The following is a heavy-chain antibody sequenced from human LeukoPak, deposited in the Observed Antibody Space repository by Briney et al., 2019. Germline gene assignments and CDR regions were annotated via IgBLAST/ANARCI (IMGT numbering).Heavy chain of an antibody. V-gene: IGHV3-23*01. Sequence: QSGGSLRLSCAASGFTFSSYAMSWVRQAPGKGLEWVSAISGSGGSTYYADSVKGRFTISRDNAKNSLYLQMNSLRAEDTAVYYCARDPGLISGWYWGQGTLVTVSS. CDR2: ISGSGGST. D-gene: IGHD6-19*01. CDR1: GFTFSSYA. CDR3: ARDPGLISGWY. J-gene: IGHJ4*02.